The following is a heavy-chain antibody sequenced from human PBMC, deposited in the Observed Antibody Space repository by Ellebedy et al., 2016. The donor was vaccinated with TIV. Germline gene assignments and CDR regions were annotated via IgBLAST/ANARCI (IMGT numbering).Heavy chain of an antibody. J-gene: IGHJ6*02. Sequence: SVKVSXXASGGTFSSYAISWVRQAPGQGLEWMGGIIPIFGTANYAQKFQGRVTITADKSTSTAYMELSSLRSEDTAVYYCAREESDPYCGGDCGYYYYGMDVWGQGTTVTVSS. D-gene: IGHD2-21*02. V-gene: IGHV1-69*06. CDR2: IIPIFGTA. CDR3: AREESDPYCGGDCGYYYYGMDV. CDR1: GGTFSSYA.